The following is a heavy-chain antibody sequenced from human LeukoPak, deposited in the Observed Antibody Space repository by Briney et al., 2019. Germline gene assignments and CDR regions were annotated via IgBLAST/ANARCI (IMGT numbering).Heavy chain of an antibody. Sequence: GESLKISCKGSGYSFTSYWIGWVRQMPGKGLEWMGIIYPGDSDTRYSPSFQGQVTISADKSISTAYLQWNSLKASDTAMYYCARPSLPGYSSVPRDYFDYWGQGTLVTVSS. CDR2: IYPGDSDT. CDR1: GYSFTSYW. V-gene: IGHV5-51*01. CDR3: ARPSLPGYSSVPRDYFDY. D-gene: IGHD6-19*01. J-gene: IGHJ4*02.